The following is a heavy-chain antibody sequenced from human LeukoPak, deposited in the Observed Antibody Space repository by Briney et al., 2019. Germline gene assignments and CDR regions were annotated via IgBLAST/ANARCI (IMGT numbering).Heavy chain of an antibody. J-gene: IGHJ4*02. D-gene: IGHD3-9*01. V-gene: IGHV4-59*08. CDR3: ARGGDILTGYYALFDY. CDR2: IYYSGST. CDR1: GGSISSYY. Sequence: SETLSLTCTVSGGSISSYYWSWIRQPPGKGLEWIGYIYYSGSTNYNPSLKSRVTISVDTSKNQFSLKLSSVTAADTAVYYCARGGDILTGYYALFDYWGQGTLVTVSS.